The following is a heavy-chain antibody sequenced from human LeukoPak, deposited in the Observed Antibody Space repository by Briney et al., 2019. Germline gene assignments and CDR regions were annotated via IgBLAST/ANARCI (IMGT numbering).Heavy chain of an antibody. Sequence: GGSLRLSCAASGFTFSGSAMHWVRQASGKGLEWVGRIRSKANSYATAYAASVKGRFTISRDDSKNTAYLQMNSLKTADTAVYYCAREPGGHFDYWGQGTLVTVSS. V-gene: IGHV3-73*01. J-gene: IGHJ4*02. CDR3: AREPGGHFDY. D-gene: IGHD1-14*01. CDR1: GFTFSGSA. CDR2: IRSKANSYAT.